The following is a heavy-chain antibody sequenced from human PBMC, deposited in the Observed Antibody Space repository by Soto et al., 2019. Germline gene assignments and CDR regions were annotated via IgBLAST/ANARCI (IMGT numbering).Heavy chain of an antibody. J-gene: IGHJ4*02. CDR3: ARVYGIPVAGTLDF. CDR2: ISYDGSNT. V-gene: IGHV3-30*03. Sequence: PGGSLRLSCVASGFTFSSYGMHWVRQAPGKGLEWVAIISYDGSNTYYADSVKGRFTISRDNSKNTLYLQMNSLRAEDTAVYYCARVYGIPVAGTLDFWGQGTLVTVSS. CDR1: GFTFSSYG. D-gene: IGHD6-19*01.